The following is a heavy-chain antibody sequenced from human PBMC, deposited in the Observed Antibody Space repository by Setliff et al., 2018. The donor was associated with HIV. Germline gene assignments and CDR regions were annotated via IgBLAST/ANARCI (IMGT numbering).Heavy chain of an antibody. CDR3: ARIRGVIADASDI. Sequence: SVKVSCKASGYTFSSYAINWVRQAPGQGLEWMGGIIPVYETPKYAQKMQGRVTITTIESTSTAYMELTSLRSDDTAVYYCARIRGVIADASDIWGQGTMVTVSS. V-gene: IGHV1-69*05. D-gene: IGHD3-10*01. J-gene: IGHJ3*02. CDR1: GYTFSSYA. CDR2: IIPVYETP.